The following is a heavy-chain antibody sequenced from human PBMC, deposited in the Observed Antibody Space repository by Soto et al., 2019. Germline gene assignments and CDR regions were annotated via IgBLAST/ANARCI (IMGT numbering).Heavy chain of an antibody. CDR2: ISAYSGDT. CDR1: DYTFTNYC. Sequence: ASVKVSCKAFDYTFTNYCISWVRQAPGQGLEWMGWISAYSGDTDHSQKFQGRITITTDASTSTAYMELSSLRSEDTAVYYCAATSNSGYCSSTSCYYNWFDPWGQGTLVTVSS. V-gene: IGHV1-18*01. CDR3: AATSNSGYCSSTSCYYNWFDP. J-gene: IGHJ5*02. D-gene: IGHD2-2*01.